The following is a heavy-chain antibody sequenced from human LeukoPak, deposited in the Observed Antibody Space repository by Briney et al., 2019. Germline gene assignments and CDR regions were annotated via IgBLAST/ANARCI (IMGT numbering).Heavy chain of an antibody. J-gene: IGHJ4*02. CDR3: ARAVATAIRHGIDY. CDR1: GFTFGSYG. Sequence: GGSLRLSCAASGFTFGSYGMHWVRQAPGKGLDWVAVIPSDGSDEYYADSVKGRFTISRDKSKNTVYLQMNSLRAEDTAVYYCARAVATAIRHGIDYWGQGTLVTVSS. CDR2: IPSDGSDE. V-gene: IGHV3-30*19. D-gene: IGHD2-21*02.